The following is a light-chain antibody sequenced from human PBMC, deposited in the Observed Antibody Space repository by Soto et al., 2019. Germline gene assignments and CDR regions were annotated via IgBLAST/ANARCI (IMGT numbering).Light chain of an antibody. J-gene: IGLJ1*01. V-gene: IGLV2-23*01. Sequence: QSALTQPASVSGSPGQSITISCTGASSDVGSYNLVSWYQHHPCRAPKLMIYEGTKRPSGVSNRFSGSKSGNTASLTISGLQAEDEADYYCCSYASSSPYVFGTGTRSPS. CDR1: SSDVGSYNL. CDR3: CSYASSSPYV. CDR2: EGT.